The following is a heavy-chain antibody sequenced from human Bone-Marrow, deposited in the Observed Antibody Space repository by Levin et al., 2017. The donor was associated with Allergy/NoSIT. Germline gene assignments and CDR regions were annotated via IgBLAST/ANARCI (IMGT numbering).Heavy chain of an antibody. CDR1: GFNIGVSG. CDR3: AKEYRSRAPYDY. Sequence: RAGGSLRLSCAASGFNIGVSGMNWVRQAPGKGLEWVSAISDSDDTTWYADSVKGRFTISRDKSKSMLYLQMNSLRAEDTAIYYCAKEYRSRAPYDYWGQGILVTVSS. J-gene: IGHJ4*02. CDR2: ISDSDDTT. V-gene: IGHV3-23*01. D-gene: IGHD3-16*02.